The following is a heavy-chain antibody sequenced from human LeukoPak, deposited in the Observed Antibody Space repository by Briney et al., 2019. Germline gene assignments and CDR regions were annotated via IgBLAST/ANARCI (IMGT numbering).Heavy chain of an antibody. CDR3: ARQYYDALSGFYTADFYFDL. CDR1: GFTFSSYA. V-gene: IGHV3-30-3*01. CDR2: ISYDGSNK. Sequence: GGSLRLSCAASGFTFSSYAMHWVRQVPGKGLEWVAVISYDGSNKYYADSVKGRFTISRDNAKSSLYLQVNSLRAEDTAVYYCARQYYDALSGFYTADFYFDLWGQGTQVTVSS. J-gene: IGHJ4*02. D-gene: IGHD3-3*01.